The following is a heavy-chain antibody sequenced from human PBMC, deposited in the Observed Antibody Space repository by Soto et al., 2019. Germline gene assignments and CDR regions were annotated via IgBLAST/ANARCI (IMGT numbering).Heavy chain of an antibody. CDR3: ARGIFGSGTANDY. CDR2: INGDGSGT. J-gene: IGHJ4*02. CDR1: GFTFSGSW. Sequence: EVQLVESGGGLVQPGGSLRLSCAASGFTFSGSWMHWVRQARGKGLVWVSRINGDGSGTSYADFVKGRFTISRVDAKNTLFLQMNGLRAEDTAVYYCARGIFGSGTANDYWGQGTLVTVSS. V-gene: IGHV3-74*01. D-gene: IGHD3-10*01.